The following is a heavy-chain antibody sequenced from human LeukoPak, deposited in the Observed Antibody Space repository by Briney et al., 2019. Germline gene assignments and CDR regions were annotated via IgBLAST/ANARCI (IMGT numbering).Heavy chain of an antibody. CDR1: GDSISNYY. Sequence: PSETLSLTCTVSGDSISNYYCSWNRQPPGKGLEWIGYIYYSGSTNYNPSLKSRVTISVDTSKNQFSLRLSSVTAADTAVYYCARGAAVAGTWGQGTLVTVSS. V-gene: IGHV4-59*01. D-gene: IGHD6-19*01. CDR2: IYYSGST. CDR3: ARGAAVAGT. J-gene: IGHJ5*02.